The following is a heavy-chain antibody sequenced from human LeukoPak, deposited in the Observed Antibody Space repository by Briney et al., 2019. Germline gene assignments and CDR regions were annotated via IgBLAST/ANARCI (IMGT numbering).Heavy chain of an antibody. J-gene: IGHJ3*02. Sequence: PSETLSLTCTVSGYSISSGYYWGWIRQPPGKGLEWIGSIYHSGSTYYNPSLKSRVTISVDTSKNQFSLKLSSVTAADTAVYYCARDPTYHDFWSGYYGDAFDIWGQGTMVTVSS. CDR1: GYSISSGYY. D-gene: IGHD3-3*01. V-gene: IGHV4-38-2*02. CDR2: IYHSGST. CDR3: ARDPTYHDFWSGYYGDAFDI.